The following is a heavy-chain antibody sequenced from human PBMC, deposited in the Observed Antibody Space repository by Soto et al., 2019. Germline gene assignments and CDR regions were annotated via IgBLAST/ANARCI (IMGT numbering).Heavy chain of an antibody. J-gene: IGHJ3*02. V-gene: IGHV3-21*01. D-gene: IGHD3-9*01. CDR3: ARAPLRYFDWLKGLGDAFDI. CDR1: GFTFSSYS. CDR2: ISSSRSYI. Sequence: GGSLRLSCAASGFTFSSYSMNWVRQAPGKGLEWVSSISSSRSYIYYADSVKGRFTISRDNAKNSLYLQMNSLRAEDTAVYYCARAPLRYFDWLKGLGDAFDIWGQGTMVTVSS.